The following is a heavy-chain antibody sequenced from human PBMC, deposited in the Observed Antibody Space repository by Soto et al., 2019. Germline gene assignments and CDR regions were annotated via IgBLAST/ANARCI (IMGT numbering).Heavy chain of an antibody. CDR3: ARGGSSSCFDYYGMDV. D-gene: IGHD6-13*01. V-gene: IGHV4-4*07. J-gene: IGHJ6*02. CDR2: IYTSGST. Sequence: KPSETLSLTCTVSGGSISSYYWSWIRQPAGKGLEWIGRIYTSGSTNYNPSLKSRVTMSVDTSKNQFSLKLSSVTAADTAVYYCARGGSSSCFDYYGMDVWGQGTTVTVSS. CDR1: GGSISSYY.